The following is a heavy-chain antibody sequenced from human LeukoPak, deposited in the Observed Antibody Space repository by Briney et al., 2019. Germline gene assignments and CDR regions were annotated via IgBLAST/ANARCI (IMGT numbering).Heavy chain of an antibody. CDR2: IYSGGST. D-gene: IGHD3-22*01. Sequence: GGSLRLSCAASGFTVSSNYMSWVRQAPGKGLEWVSVIYSGGSTYYADSVKGRFTISGDNSKNTLYLQMNSLRAEDTAVYYCASLKDYYDSSGSSHWGQGTLVTVSS. CDR1: GFTVSSNY. V-gene: IGHV3-53*01. J-gene: IGHJ4*02. CDR3: ASLKDYYDSSGSSH.